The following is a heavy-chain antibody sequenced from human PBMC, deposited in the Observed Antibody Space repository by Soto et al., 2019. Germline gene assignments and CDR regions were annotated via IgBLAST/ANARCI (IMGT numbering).Heavy chain of an antibody. CDR3: ARDSVSDSSDRWFDP. CDR1: GGSISSGGYS. Sequence: PSETLSLTCAVSGGSISSGGYSWSWIRQPPGKGLEWIGYIYHSGSTYYNPSLKSRVTISVDRSKNQFSLKLSSVTAADTAVYYCARDSVSDSSDRWFDPWGQGTLVTVSS. CDR2: IYHSGST. D-gene: IGHD3-22*01. V-gene: IGHV4-30-2*01. J-gene: IGHJ5*02.